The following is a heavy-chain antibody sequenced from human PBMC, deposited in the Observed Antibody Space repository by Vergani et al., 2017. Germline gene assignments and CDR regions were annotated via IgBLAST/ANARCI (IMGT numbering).Heavy chain of an antibody. CDR3: ARQAPRSWYEGSDAFDI. V-gene: IGHV5-51*01. CDR1: GYSFTSYW. J-gene: IGHJ3*02. Sequence: EVQLVQSGAEVKKPGESLKISCKGSGYSFTSYWIGWVRQMPGKGLDWMGIIYPGDSDTRYSPSFQGQVTIAADKSISTAYLQWSSLKASDTAMYYCARQAPRSWYEGSDAFDIWGQGTMVTVSS. D-gene: IGHD6-13*01. CDR2: IYPGDSDT.